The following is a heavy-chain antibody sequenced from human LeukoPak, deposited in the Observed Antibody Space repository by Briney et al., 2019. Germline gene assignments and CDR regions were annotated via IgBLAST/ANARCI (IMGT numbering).Heavy chain of an antibody. CDR3: AKDPTGYYDFWSGYFPAGMDV. J-gene: IGHJ6*04. CDR2: IWYDGSNK. D-gene: IGHD3-3*01. V-gene: IGHV3-33*06. Sequence: PRGSLRLSCAASGFTFSSYGMHWVRQAPGKGLEWVAVIWYDGSNKYYADSVKGRFTISRDNSKNTLYLQMNSLRAEDTAVYYCAKDPTGYYDFWSGYFPAGMDVWGKGTTVTVSS. CDR1: GFTFSSYG.